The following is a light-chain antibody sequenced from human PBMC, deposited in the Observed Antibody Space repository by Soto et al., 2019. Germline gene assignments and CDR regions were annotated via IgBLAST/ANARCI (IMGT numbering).Light chain of an antibody. Sequence: SYVVTQPPSVSVAPGQTARITCGGHNVGVKSVHWYQQKPGQAPVLVVYGDSDRPSGIPGRFSGSISGNTATLTISGVEAGDEADYYVQVWDTTSDHVVFGGGTKLTVL. V-gene: IGLV3-21*02. CDR2: GDS. CDR1: NVGVKS. J-gene: IGLJ3*02. CDR3: QVWDTTSDHVV.